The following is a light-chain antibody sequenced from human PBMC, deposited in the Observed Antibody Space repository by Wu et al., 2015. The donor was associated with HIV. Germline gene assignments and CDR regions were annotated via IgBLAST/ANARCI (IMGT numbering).Light chain of an antibody. CDR3: QQYGNSPRT. J-gene: IGKJ4*01. CDR2: GAS. CDR1: QSVSSRY. V-gene: IGKV3-20*01. Sequence: ETVLTQSPGTLSLSPGERATLSCRASQSVSSRYFAWYQQKPGQAPRLLIFGASTRATGIPDRFSGSGSGTDFTLTISRLEPEDFAVYYCQQYGNSPRTFGGGTKVEIK.